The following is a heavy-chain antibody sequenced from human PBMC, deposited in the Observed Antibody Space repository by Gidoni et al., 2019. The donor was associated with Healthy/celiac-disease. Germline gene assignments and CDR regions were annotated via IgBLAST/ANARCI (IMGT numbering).Heavy chain of an antibody. CDR1: GFTFSSYA. J-gene: IGHJ6*02. CDR3: AKEGGDCSSTSCYNYYYYGMDV. D-gene: IGHD2-2*02. Sequence: EVQLLESGGGLVQPGGSLRLSCAASGFTFSSYAMSWVRQAPGKWLEWVSAISGSGGSTYYADSVKGRFTISRDNSKNTLYLQMNSLRAEDTAVYYCAKEGGDCSSTSCYNYYYYGMDVWGQGTTVTVSS. V-gene: IGHV3-23*01. CDR2: ISGSGGST.